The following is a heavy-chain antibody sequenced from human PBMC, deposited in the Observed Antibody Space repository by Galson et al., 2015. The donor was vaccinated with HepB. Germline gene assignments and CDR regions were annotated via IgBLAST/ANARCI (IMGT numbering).Heavy chain of an antibody. CDR1: GYTFTSYG. CDR3: ARDLLGQQLVRSDGFGGNAVDI. V-gene: IGHV1-69*04. D-gene: IGHD6-13*01. J-gene: IGHJ3*02. Sequence: SVKVSCKASGYTFTSYGISWARQAPGQGLEWMGRIIPILGIANYAQKFQGRVTITADKSTSTAYMELSSLRSEDTAVYYCARDLLGQQLVRSDGFGGNAVDIWGQGTMVTVSS. CDR2: IIPILGIA.